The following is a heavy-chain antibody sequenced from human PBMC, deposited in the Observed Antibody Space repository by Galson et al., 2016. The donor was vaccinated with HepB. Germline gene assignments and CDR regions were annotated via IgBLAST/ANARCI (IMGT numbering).Heavy chain of an antibody. CDR2: ISPTSNDI. CDR3: AVSSGWRPEFDY. J-gene: IGHJ4*02. D-gene: IGHD6-19*01. Sequence: SLRLSCAASGFTFSDYYMSWTRQAPGKGLEWVSYISPTSNDINFADSVVGRFSISRDNAKNSLYLQMNTLGAEDTAVYYCAVSSGWRPEFDYWGQGTLVTVSS. V-gene: IGHV3-11*06. CDR1: GFTFSDYY.